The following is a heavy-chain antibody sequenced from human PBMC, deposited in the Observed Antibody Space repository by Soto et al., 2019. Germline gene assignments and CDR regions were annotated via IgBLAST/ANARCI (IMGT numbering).Heavy chain of an antibody. D-gene: IGHD2-2*01. Sequence: QVQLQQWGAGLLKPSETLSLTCAVYGGSLSGYYWSWIRQPPGKGLEWIGEINHSGSTNYNPSLKSQVTISGDTSKNQFSLKLSSMTAADTAVYYCARGVYCSSTSCYWGMDVWGQGTTVTVSS. J-gene: IGHJ6*02. CDR2: INHSGST. CDR3: ARGVYCSSTSCYWGMDV. CDR1: GGSLSGYY. V-gene: IGHV4-34*01.